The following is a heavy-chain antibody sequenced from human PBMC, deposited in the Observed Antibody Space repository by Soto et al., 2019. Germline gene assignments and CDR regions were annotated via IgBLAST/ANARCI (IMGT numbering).Heavy chain of an antibody. CDR1: GYSFTSYW. CDR2: IYPGDSDT. CDR3: ARQYYSSPPYYYGMHA. Sequence: GESLKISCRGSGYSFTSYWIGWVRQMPGKGLEWMGIIYPGDSDTRYSPSFQGQVTISADKSISTAYLQWSSLKASDTAMYYCARQYYSSPPYYYGMHAWGQGTTVTAS. D-gene: IGHD3-10*01. V-gene: IGHV5-51*01. J-gene: IGHJ6*02.